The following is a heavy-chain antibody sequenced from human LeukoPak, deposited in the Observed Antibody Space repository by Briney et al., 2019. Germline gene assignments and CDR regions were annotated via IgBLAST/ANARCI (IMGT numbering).Heavy chain of an antibody. V-gene: IGHV3-48*01. J-gene: IGHJ6*02. D-gene: IGHD6-13*01. CDR1: GFTFSSYA. CDR2: ISSSSSTI. CDR3: ARDLSLVRYPYGMDV. Sequence: PGGSLRLSCAASGFTFSSYAMSWVRQAPGKGLEWVSYISSSSSTIYYADSVKGRFTISRDNAKNSLHLQMNSLRAEDTAVYYCARDLSLVRYPYGMDVWGQGTTVTVSS.